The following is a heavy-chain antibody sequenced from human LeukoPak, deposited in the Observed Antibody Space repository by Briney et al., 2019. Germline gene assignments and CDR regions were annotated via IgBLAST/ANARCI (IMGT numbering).Heavy chain of an antibody. CDR3: ARIGGIAPYCSSTSCYGDFDY. V-gene: IGHV4-34*01. Sequence: SETLSLTCAVYGGSFSGYYWSWIRQPPGKGLEWIGEINHSGSTNYNPSLKSRVTISVDASKNQFSLKLSSVTAADTAVYYCARIGGIAPYCSSTSCYGDFDYWGQGTLVTVSS. J-gene: IGHJ4*02. CDR1: GGSFSGYY. CDR2: INHSGST. D-gene: IGHD2-2*01.